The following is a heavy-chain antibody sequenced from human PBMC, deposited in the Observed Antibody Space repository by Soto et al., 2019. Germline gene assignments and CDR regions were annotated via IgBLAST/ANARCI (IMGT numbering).Heavy chain of an antibody. Sequence: ASVKVSCKASGGTFSSYYMHWVRQAPGQGLEWMGIINPSGGSTSYAQKFQGRVTMTRDTSTSTVYMELSSLRSEDTAVYYCARAGPKFSGYWVYYYVMDVWGQGTTVIVSS. CDR2: INPSGGST. CDR3: ARAGPKFSGYWVYYYVMDV. J-gene: IGHJ6*02. CDR1: GGTFSSYY. V-gene: IGHV1-46*01. D-gene: IGHD3-22*01.